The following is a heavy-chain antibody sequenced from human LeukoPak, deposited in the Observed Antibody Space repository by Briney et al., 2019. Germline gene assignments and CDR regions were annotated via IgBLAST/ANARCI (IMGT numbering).Heavy chain of an antibody. CDR1: GITFSGYS. D-gene: IGHD3-22*01. V-gene: IGHV3-48*02. J-gene: IGHJ3*02. CDR2: MTTSGNTI. CDR3: ARSITMIGDAFDI. Sequence: GGSLRLSCVVSGITFSGYSMIWVRQAPGKGLEWLSFMTTSGNTIFYAESVKDRFTISRDNAKKSLYLQMNSLRDEDTAVYYCARSITMIGDAFDIWGQGTMVTVSS.